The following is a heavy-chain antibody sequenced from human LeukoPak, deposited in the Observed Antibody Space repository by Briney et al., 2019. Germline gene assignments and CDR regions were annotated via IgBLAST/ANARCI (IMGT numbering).Heavy chain of an antibody. CDR1: GGSISSYY. D-gene: IGHD6-13*01. CDR3: ARHSSSWSPNPDY. J-gene: IGHJ4*02. Sequence: SETLSLTCTVSGGSISSYYWSWIRQPPGKGLEWIGYIYYSGSTYYIPSLKSRLTISLDTSKNQFSLRLRSVTAADTAVYYCARHSSSWSPNPDYWGQGTLVTVSS. V-gene: IGHV4-59*08. CDR2: IYYSGST.